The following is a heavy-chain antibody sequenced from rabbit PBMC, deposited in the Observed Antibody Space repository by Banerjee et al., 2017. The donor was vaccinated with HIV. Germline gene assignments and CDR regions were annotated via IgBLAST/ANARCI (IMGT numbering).Heavy chain of an antibody. CDR1: GLSFSGDYF. CDR3: ARWFDGRAFNL. D-gene: IGHD1-1*01. J-gene: IGHJ4*01. Sequence: QSLEESGGDLVKPGASLTLTCTASGLSFSGDYFMCWVRQAPGKGLEWIACIYGGSSGNTYYASWAKGRFTISKTSSTTVTLQMTSLTAADTATYFCARWFDGRAFNLWGQGTLVTVS. V-gene: IGHV1S40*01. CDR2: IYGGSSGNT.